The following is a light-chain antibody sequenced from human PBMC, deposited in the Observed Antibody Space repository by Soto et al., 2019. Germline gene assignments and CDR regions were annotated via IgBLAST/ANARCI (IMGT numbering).Light chain of an antibody. CDR1: SSDVGGYNY. CDR2: EVS. CDR3: SSYAGSNQGV. J-gene: IGLJ1*01. Sequence: QSALTQPPSASGSPGQSVTISCTGTSSDVGGYNYVSWYQQHAGKAPKLMIYEVSKRPSGVPDRFSGSKSGNTASLTVSGLQAEDEADYYCSSYAGSNQGVFGTGTKVTVL. V-gene: IGLV2-8*01.